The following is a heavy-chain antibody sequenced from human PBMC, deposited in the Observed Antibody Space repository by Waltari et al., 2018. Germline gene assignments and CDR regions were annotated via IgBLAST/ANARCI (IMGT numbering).Heavy chain of an antibody. CDR3: AKDGSPYCSSTSCYRAFDY. V-gene: IGHV3-30*02. D-gene: IGHD2-2*01. CDR2: IRYDGSNK. CDR1: GFTFSSYG. J-gene: IGHJ4*02. Sequence: QVQLVESGGGVVQPGGSLRLSCAASGFTFSSYGMHWVRQAPGKGLEWVAFIRYDGSNKYYAYSVNGRFTISRDNSKNTLYLQMNSLRAEDTAVYYCAKDGSPYCSSTSCYRAFDYWGQGTLVTVSS.